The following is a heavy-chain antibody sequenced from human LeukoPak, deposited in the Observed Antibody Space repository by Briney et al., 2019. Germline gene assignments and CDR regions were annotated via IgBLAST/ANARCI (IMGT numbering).Heavy chain of an antibody. Sequence: SETLSLTCAVYRGSFSGYYWSWIRPPPGKGLEWIGEINHSGSTNYNPSLKSRVTISVDTSKNQFSLKLSSVTAADTAVYYWARDDYGSSAPGSYDYWGQGTLVTVSS. V-gene: IGHV4-34*01. CDR3: ARDDYGSSAPGSYDY. CDR2: INHSGST. J-gene: IGHJ4*02. D-gene: IGHD3-22*01. CDR1: RGSFSGYY.